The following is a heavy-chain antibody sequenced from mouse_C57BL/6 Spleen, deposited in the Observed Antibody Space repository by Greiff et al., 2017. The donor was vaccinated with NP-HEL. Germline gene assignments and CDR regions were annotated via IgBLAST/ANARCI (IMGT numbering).Heavy chain of an antibody. CDR1: GFSLTSYG. CDR2: IWRGGST. V-gene: IGHV2-5*01. CDR3: ATPDYYGSSYAMDY. Sequence: VQRVESGPGLVQPSQSLSITCTVSGFSLTSYGVHWVRQSPGKGLEWLGVIWRGGSTDYNAAFMSRLSITKDNSKSQVFFKMNSLQADDTAIYYGATPDYYGSSYAMDYWGQGTSVTVSS. J-gene: IGHJ4*01. D-gene: IGHD1-1*01.